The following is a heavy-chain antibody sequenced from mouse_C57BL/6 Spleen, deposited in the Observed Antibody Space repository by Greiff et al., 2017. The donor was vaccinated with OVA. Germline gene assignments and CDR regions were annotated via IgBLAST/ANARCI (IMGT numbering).Heavy chain of an antibody. V-gene: IGHV5-4*01. CDR3: ARDQGLSAWFAY. CDR1: GFTFSSYA. D-gene: IGHD2-4*01. J-gene: IGHJ3*01. CDR2: ISDGGSYT. Sequence: EVKLVESGGGLVKPGGSLKLSCAASGFTFSSYAMSWVRQTPEKRLEWVATISDGGSYTYYPDNVKGRFTISRDNAKNNLYLQMSHLKSEDTAMYYCARDQGLSAWFAYWGQGTLVTVSA.